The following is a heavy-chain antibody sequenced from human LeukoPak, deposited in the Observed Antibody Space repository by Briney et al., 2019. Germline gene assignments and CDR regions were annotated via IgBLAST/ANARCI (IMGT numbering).Heavy chain of an antibody. CDR3: ARATDSSGWYDYYYGMDV. V-gene: IGHV3-30-3*01. Sequence: PGGSLRLSCTASGFTFSSYAMHWVRQAPDKGLQWVAVISYDGGNKYYADSVKGRFTISRDNSKNTLYLQMNSLRAEDTAVYYCARATDSSGWYDYYYGMDVWGQGTTVTVSS. CDR1: GFTFSSYA. D-gene: IGHD6-19*01. J-gene: IGHJ6*02. CDR2: ISYDGGNK.